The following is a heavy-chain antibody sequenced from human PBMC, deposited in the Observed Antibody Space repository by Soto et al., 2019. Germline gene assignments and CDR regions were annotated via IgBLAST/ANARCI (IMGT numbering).Heavy chain of an antibody. Sequence: SETLSLTCAVSGGSISSYYWSWIRQPPGKGLEWIGYIYYSGSTNYNPSLKSRVTISVDTSKSQFSLKLSSVTAADTAVYYCARAFYCSGGSCYPWTFDYWGQGTLVTVSS. J-gene: IGHJ4*02. D-gene: IGHD2-15*01. V-gene: IGHV4-59*01. CDR3: ARAFYCSGGSCYPWTFDY. CDR1: GGSISSYY. CDR2: IYYSGST.